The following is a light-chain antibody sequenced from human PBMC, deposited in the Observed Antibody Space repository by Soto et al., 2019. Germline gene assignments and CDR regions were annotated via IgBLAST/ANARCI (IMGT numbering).Light chain of an antibody. CDR1: QNIDTF. CDR3: QQRYNWPLT. Sequence: DIVLTQSPGTLSLSPGERASLSFRASQNIDTFLAWYQQKPGQAPRLLMYDASHRATGIPARFSGSGSGTDFTLTITSLEPEDVAVYYCQQRYNWPLTFGAGARVEI. J-gene: IGKJ4*01. V-gene: IGKV3-11*01. CDR2: DAS.